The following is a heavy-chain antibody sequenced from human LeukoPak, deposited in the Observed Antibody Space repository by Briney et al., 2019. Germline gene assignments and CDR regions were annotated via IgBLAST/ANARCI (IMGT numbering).Heavy chain of an antibody. CDR2: ISYDGSNK. CDR1: GFTFSSYA. D-gene: IGHD4-17*01. V-gene: IGHV3-30*04. J-gene: IGHJ6*03. Sequence: GGSLRLSCAASGFTFSSYAMHWVRHAPGKGLEWVAVISYDGSNKYYADSVKGRFTISRDNSKNTLYLQMNSLRAEDTAVYYCARDPDYAYYYYMDVWGKGTTVTVSS. CDR3: ARDPDYAYYYYMDV.